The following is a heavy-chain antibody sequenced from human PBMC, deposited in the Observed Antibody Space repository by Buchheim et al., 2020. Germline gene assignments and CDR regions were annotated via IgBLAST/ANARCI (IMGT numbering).Heavy chain of an antibody. J-gene: IGHJ4*02. Sequence: QVQLVESGGGVVQPGRSLRVSCAASGFTFSSYAMHWVRQAPGRGLEWVAVISYDGSQKYCTDSVKGRFTISRDHSKNTLYLQMNSLRAEDTAVYHCARSNNYGYLGGLGKDYWGQGTL. D-gene: IGHD5-18*01. CDR3: ARSNNYGYLGGLGKDY. V-gene: IGHV3-30-3*01. CDR2: ISYDGSQK. CDR1: GFTFSSYA.